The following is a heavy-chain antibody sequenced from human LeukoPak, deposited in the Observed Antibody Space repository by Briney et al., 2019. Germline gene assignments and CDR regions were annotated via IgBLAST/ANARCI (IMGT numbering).Heavy chain of an antibody. CDR1: VGCIRSGVDY. V-gene: IGHV4-30-4*02. D-gene: IGHD3-9*01. Sequence: PSETLSLTCTVSVGCIRSGVDYSSWIRQPPGKGLEWIGYIYYSGSTYYNPSLKSRVTISVDTSKNQFSLKLSSVTAGDTAVYYCGRDASYDILTGYVSWGQGTLVTVSS. J-gene: IGHJ5*02. CDR2: IYYSGST. CDR3: GRDASYDILTGYVS.